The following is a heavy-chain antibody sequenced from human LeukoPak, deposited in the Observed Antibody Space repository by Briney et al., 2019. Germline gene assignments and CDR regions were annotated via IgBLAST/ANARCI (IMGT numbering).Heavy chain of an antibody. D-gene: IGHD1-26*01. CDR3: ASSPSGSYYFDY. Sequence: GGSLRLSCAASGFTFSSYAMSWVRQAPGKGLEWVSAISGSGGSTYYADSVKGRFTISRDNSKNTLYLQMNSLRAEDTAVYYCASSPSGSYYFDYWGQGTLVTVSS. V-gene: IGHV3-23*01. CDR2: ISGSGGST. J-gene: IGHJ4*02. CDR1: GFTFSSYA.